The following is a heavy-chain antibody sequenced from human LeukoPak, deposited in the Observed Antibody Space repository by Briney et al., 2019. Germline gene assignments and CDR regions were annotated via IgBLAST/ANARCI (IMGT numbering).Heavy chain of an antibody. CDR3: ARATARGSVVPAAVGY. V-gene: IGHV3-30-3*01. Sequence: PGRSLRLSCAASGFTFSSYAMHWVRQAPGKGLEWVAVISYDGSNKYYADSVKGRFTISRDNSKNTLYLQMNSLRAEDTAVYYCARATARGSVVPAAVGYWGQGTLVTVSS. CDR1: GFTFSSYA. J-gene: IGHJ4*02. D-gene: IGHD2-2*01. CDR2: ISYDGSNK.